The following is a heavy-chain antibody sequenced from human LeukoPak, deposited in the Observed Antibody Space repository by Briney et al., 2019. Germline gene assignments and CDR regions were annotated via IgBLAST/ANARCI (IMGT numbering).Heavy chain of an antibody. CDR2: IYHSGST. V-gene: IGHV4-38-2*01. J-gene: IGHJ5*02. D-gene: IGHD3-3*01. CDR1: GYSISSGYY. CDR3: ARGGGLRFLEWLLKA. Sequence: SETLSPTCAVSGYSISSGYYWGWIRPPPGKGLEWIGSIYHSGSTYYNPSLKSRVTISVDTAKNQFSLKVSSVTAADTAVYYCARGGGLRFLEWLLKAWGQGTLVTVSS.